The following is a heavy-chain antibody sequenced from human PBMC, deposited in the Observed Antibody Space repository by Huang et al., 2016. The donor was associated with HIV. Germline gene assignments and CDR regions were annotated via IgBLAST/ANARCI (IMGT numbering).Heavy chain of an antibody. CDR2: IYYSGST. Sequence: QVQLQESGPGLVKPSETLSLTCTVSGGSISSHYWSWIRQPPGKGLEWIWSIYYSGSTNYNPSLKRRVTISVDTSKNQFSLKLSSVTAADTAVYYCARDTMVRGFDYWGQGTLVTVSS. D-gene: IGHD3-10*01. V-gene: IGHV4-59*11. CDR1: GGSISSHY. CDR3: ARDTMVRGFDY. J-gene: IGHJ4*02.